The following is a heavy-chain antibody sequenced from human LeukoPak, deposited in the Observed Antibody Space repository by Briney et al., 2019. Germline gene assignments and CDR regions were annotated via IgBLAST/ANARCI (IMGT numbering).Heavy chain of an antibody. J-gene: IGHJ5*02. V-gene: IGHV4-34*01. CDR3: ARVRYYGSRSYRGWFDP. Sequence: SETLSLTCAVYGGSFSGYYWSWIRQPPGKGLEWIGEISHSGSTNYNPSLKSRVTISVDTSKNQFSLKLSSVTAADTAVYYCARVRYYGSRSYRGWFDPWGQGTLVTVSS. CDR2: ISHSGST. D-gene: IGHD3-10*01. CDR1: GGSFSGYY.